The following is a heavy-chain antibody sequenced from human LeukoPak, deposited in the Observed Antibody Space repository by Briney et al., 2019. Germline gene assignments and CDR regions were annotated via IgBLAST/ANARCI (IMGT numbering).Heavy chain of an antibody. D-gene: IGHD2-15*01. Sequence: GGSLRLSCAASGFSFSGYAMHWVRQAPGKGLEYVSGITSRGTDTSYADSVKGRFTISRDNSKNTLYLQMGSLRVEDMAVYYCAREYGSGPDYWGQGTLVTVSS. CDR2: ITSRGTDT. CDR3: AREYGSGPDY. V-gene: IGHV3-64*02. J-gene: IGHJ4*02. CDR1: GFSFSGYA.